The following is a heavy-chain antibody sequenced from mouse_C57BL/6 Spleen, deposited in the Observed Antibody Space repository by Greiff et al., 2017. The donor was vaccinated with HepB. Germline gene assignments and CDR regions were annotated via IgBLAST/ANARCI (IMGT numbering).Heavy chain of an antibody. V-gene: IGHV1-18*01. D-gene: IGHD1-1*01. CDR2: INPNNGGT. CDR1: GYTFTDYN. J-gene: IGHJ1*03. CDR3: ARWGYYDGSSYGYVDV. Sequence: EVQLQQSGPELVKPGASVKIPCKASGYTFTDYNMDWVKQSHGKSLEWIGDINPNNGGTIYNQKFKGKATLTVDKSSSPAYMELRSLTSEDTAVYYCARWGYYDGSSYGYVDVWGTGTTVTVSS.